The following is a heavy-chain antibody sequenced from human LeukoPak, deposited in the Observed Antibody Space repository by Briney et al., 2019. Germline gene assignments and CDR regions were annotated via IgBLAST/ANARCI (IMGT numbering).Heavy chain of an antibody. V-gene: IGHV4-30-4*01. CDR3: ASDLGDTKHYFDY. CDR2: IYYSGST. CDR1: GGSISSGDYY. Sequence: PSETLSLTCTVSGGSISSGDYYWSWTRQPPGKGLEWIGYIYYSGSTYYNPSLKSRVTISVDTSKNQFSLKLSSVTAADTAVYYCASDLGDTKHYFDYWGQGTLVTVSS. J-gene: IGHJ4*02. D-gene: IGHD3-16*01.